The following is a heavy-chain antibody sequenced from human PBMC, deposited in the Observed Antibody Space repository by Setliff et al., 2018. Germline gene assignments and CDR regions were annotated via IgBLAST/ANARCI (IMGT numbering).Heavy chain of an antibody. CDR1: GVSITSDY. CDR2: IFFGGST. CDR3: ARGGSWYGSSFDS. D-gene: IGHD6-13*01. J-gene: IGHJ4*02. Sequence: SETLSLTCTVSGVSITSDYWSWIRQSPGKGLEWIAYIFFGGSTTYNPSLTGRVTISVDTSKNQFSLKLTSVTAADTAVYYCARGGSWYGSSFDSWGQGRLVTVSS. V-gene: IGHV4-59*01.